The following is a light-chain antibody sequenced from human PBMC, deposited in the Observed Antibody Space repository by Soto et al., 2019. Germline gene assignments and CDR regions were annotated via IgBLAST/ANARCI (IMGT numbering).Light chain of an antibody. CDR2: DVT. Sequence: QSALTQPHSVSGSPGQSVTISCSGTSSDVGNYNYVSWYQHHPGKAPKLMIYDVTTRPSGVPDRFSGSKSGNTASLTISGLQAADEADFYCCSYAGSYTWVFGGGTKLTVL. CDR3: CSYAGSYTWV. J-gene: IGLJ3*02. V-gene: IGLV2-11*01. CDR1: SSDVGNYNY.